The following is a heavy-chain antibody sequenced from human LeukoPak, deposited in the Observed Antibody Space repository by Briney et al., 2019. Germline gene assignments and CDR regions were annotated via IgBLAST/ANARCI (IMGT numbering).Heavy chain of an antibody. CDR1: GFTFSDYY. CDR2: IGTSGSSI. J-gene: IGHJ4*02. CDR3: ARGSYSSSWYPFDY. Sequence: PGGSLRLSCAASGFTFSDYYMSWIRQAPGKGLEWVSYIGTSGSSIYYADSVKGRFTISRDNAKKSFYLQMNSLRAEDTAVYYCARGSYSSSWYPFDYRGQGTLVTVSS. V-gene: IGHV3-11*04. D-gene: IGHD6-13*01.